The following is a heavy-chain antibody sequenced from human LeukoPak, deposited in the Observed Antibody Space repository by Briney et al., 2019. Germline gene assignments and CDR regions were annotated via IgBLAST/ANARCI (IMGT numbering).Heavy chain of an antibody. CDR3: ARDRVGWGYYDSND. D-gene: IGHD3-22*01. CDR1: GGSISSYY. Sequence: SETLSLTCTVSGGSISSYYWSWIRQPPGKGLEWIGYIYYSGSTNYNPSLKSRVTISVDTSKNQFSLKLSSVTAADTAVYYCARDRVGWGYYDSNDWGQGTLVTVSS. CDR2: IYYSGST. V-gene: IGHV4-59*12. J-gene: IGHJ4*02.